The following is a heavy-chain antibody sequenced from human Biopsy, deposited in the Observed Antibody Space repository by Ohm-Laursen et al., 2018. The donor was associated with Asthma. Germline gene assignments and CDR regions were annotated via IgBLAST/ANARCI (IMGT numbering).Heavy chain of an antibody. Sequence: SDTLSLTCTVYGGYLTGHYWNWIRQPPGKGLEWIGEIDQSGYTNCNPSLKSRVTISADTSKNQFHLNLSSVTAADTAVYFCARAAITGIRGWFDPWGQGTQATVSS. V-gene: IGHV4-34*01. J-gene: IGHJ5*02. D-gene: IGHD1-20*01. CDR2: IDQSGYT. CDR1: GGYLTGHY. CDR3: ARAAITGIRGWFDP.